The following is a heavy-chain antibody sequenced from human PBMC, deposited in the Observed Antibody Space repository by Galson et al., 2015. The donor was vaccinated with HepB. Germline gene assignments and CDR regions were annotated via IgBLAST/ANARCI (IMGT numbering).Heavy chain of an antibody. CDR2: IIPVLDVI. CDR1: GDTLRSHT. CDR3: ARVPALWFGDLFRGRYVDL. V-gene: IGHV1-69*02. J-gene: IGHJ2*01. D-gene: IGHD3-10*01. Sequence: SVKVSCKASGDTLRSHTVTWVRQAPGQGLEWMGRIIPVLDVINYAQKFQGRVTIAADKSKNQLSLKLSSVTAADTAVYYCARVPALWFGDLFRGRYVDLWGRGTLVTVSS.